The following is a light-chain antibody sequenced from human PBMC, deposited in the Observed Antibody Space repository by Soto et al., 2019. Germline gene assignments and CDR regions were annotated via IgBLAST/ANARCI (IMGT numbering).Light chain of an antibody. CDR2: EGS. CDR3: NSYASSSTWV. V-gene: IGLV2-14*02. J-gene: IGLJ1*01. CDR1: SSDVGGYNL. Sequence: QSALTQPASVSGSPGQSITISCTGTSSDVGGYNLVSWYQQHPGKAPKLIIYEGSKRPSGVSNRFSGSKSGNTASLTISGLQAEDEADYYCNSYASSSTWVFGTGTKLTVL.